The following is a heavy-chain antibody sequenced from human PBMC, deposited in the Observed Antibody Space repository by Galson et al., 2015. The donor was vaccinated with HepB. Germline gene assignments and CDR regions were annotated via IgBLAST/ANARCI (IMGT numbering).Heavy chain of an antibody. V-gene: IGHV3-23*01. Sequence: LRLSCAASGFTFSSYAMSWVRQAPGKGLEWVSAISGSGGSTYYADSVTGRFTISRDNSKNTLYLQMNSLRAEDTAVYYCAKYDGHYDILTGLNWFDPWGQGTLVTVSS. CDR2: ISGSGGST. CDR3: AKYDGHYDILTGLNWFDP. CDR1: GFTFSSYA. D-gene: IGHD3-9*01. J-gene: IGHJ5*02.